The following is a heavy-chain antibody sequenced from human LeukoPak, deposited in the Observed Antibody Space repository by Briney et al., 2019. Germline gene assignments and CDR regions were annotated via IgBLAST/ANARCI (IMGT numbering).Heavy chain of an antibody. V-gene: IGHV4-34*01. D-gene: IGHD3-22*01. Sequence: SETLSLTCAVYGGSFSGYYWSWIRQPPGKGLEWIGEINHSGSTNYNPSLKSRVTISVDTSKNQFSLKLSSVTAADTAVYYCARTRGMVVVSYYFDYWGQGTLVTVSS. J-gene: IGHJ4*02. CDR2: INHSGST. CDR3: ARTRGMVVVSYYFDY. CDR1: GGSFSGYY.